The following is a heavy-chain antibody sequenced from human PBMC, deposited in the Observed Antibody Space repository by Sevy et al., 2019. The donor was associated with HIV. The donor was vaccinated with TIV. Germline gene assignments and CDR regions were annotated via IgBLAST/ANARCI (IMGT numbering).Heavy chain of an antibody. J-gene: IGHJ3*02. V-gene: IGHV3-23*01. CDR2: ISGSGGST. D-gene: IGHD3-22*01. CDR1: GFTFSSYA. Sequence: GGSLRLSCAASGFTFSSYAMSWVRQAPGKGLEWVSAISGSGGSTYYADSVKGRFTISRDNSKNTLYLQMNSLRAEDTAVYYCAKADSLFYYDSSGYYWGGAFDIWGQGTMVTVSS. CDR3: AKADSLFYYDSSGYYWGGAFDI.